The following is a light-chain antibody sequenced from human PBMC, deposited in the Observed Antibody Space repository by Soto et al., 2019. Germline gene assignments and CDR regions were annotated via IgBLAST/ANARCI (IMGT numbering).Light chain of an antibody. Sequence: QSVLTQPPSVSGAPGQRVTISCTGYNSNIGAGYDVHWYQQLPGTAPKLLIYGNSNRPSGVPDRFSASKSGTSASLAITGLQAEDEAYYYCQSYDSSLSGWVFGGGTKLTV. CDR3: QSYDSSLSGWV. CDR2: GNS. J-gene: IGLJ3*02. CDR1: NSNIGAGYD. V-gene: IGLV1-40*01.